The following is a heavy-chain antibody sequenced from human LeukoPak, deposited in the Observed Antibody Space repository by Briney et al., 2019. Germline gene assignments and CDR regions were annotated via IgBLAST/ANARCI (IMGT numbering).Heavy chain of an antibody. Sequence: GGSLRLSCAASGFTFSSYGMSWVRQAPGKGLEWVSAISGSGGSTYYADSVKGRFTISRDNSKNTLYLQMNSLRAEDTAVYYCAKLKQYYYDSSGYCYNWGQGTLVTVSS. V-gene: IGHV3-23*01. CDR3: AKLKQYYYDSSGYCYN. CDR1: GFTFSSYG. CDR2: ISGSGGST. D-gene: IGHD3-22*01. J-gene: IGHJ4*02.